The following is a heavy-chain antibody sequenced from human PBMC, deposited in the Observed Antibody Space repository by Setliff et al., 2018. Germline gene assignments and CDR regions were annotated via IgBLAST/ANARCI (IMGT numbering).Heavy chain of an antibody. D-gene: IGHD3-22*01. CDR3: ARINFYVSSGYYYAPDY. V-gene: IGHV1-18*01. CDR2: INNYSFKT. CDR1: GYTFTNYG. Sequence: ASVKVSCKTSGYTFTNYGITWVRQAPGQGLEWMGWINNYSFKTNYPQKFLGRVTLTTDTSTGTAYMELGSLTSDDTAIYYCARINFYVSSGYYYAPDYWGPGTLVTVSS. J-gene: IGHJ4*02.